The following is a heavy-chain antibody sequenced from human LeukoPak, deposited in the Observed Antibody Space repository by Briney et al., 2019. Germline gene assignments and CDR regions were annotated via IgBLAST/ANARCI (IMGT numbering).Heavy chain of an antibody. J-gene: IGHJ4*02. CDR3: ARDGLPVWRLDY. D-gene: IGHD3-16*01. CDR2: IYSGGST. V-gene: IGHV3-53*01. Sequence: GGSLRLSCAASGFTVSSNYMSWVRQAPGKGLEWVSVIYSGGSTYYADSVKGRFTISRDNSKNTLYLQMNSLRAEDTAVYYCARDGLPVWRLDYWGQGTLVTVSS. CDR1: GFTVSSNY.